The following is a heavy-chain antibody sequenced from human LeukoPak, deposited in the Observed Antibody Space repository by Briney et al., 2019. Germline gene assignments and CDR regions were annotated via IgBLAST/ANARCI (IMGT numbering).Heavy chain of an antibody. D-gene: IGHD2-2*02. CDR3: ARVVTDYTSSSSWFDP. Sequence: SETLSLTCTVSGGSISSYYWSWIRQPPGKGLEWIGYIFYSGSTNYNPSVKSRVTLSVDTSKNQFSLKLTSLTAADTAIYYCARVVTDYTSSSSWFDPWGQGTLVTVSS. V-gene: IGHV4-59*01. CDR1: GGSISSYY. J-gene: IGHJ5*02. CDR2: IFYSGST.